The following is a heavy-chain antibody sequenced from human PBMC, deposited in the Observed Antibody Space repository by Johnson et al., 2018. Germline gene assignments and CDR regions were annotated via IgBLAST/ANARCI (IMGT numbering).Heavy chain of an antibody. Sequence: QVQLVESGAEVKKPGASVKVSCKASGYTFTSFHVHWVRQAPGQGLEWMGIINPSGAGTTYSQKFQGRVTVTRDTSTSTVYMEVNSLRSEDTAVYYCAGASHSNNWYHYGLDVWGQGTTVTVSS. D-gene: IGHD6-13*01. CDR3: AGASHSNNWYHYGLDV. J-gene: IGHJ6*02. CDR2: INPSGAGT. CDR1: GYTFTSFH. V-gene: IGHV1-46*01.